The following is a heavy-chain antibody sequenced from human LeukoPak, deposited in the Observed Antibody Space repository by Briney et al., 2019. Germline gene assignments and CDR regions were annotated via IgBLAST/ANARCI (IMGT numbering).Heavy chain of an antibody. CDR1: GFTFSSYG. CDR2: ISYDGSNK. Sequence: GGSLRLSCAASGFTFSSYGMYWVRQAPGKGLEWVAVISYDGSNKYYADSVKGRFTISRDNSKNTLYLQMNSLRAEYTAVYYCAKDRVGYSGYEGTDYWGQGTLVTVSP. V-gene: IGHV3-30*18. CDR3: AKDRVGYSGYEGTDY. D-gene: IGHD5-12*01. J-gene: IGHJ4*02.